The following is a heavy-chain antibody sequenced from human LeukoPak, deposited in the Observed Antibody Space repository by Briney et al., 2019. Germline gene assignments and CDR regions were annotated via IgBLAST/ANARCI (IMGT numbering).Heavy chain of an antibody. CDR1: GGSISSGGYY. V-gene: IGHV4-61*08. D-gene: IGHD3-10*01. CDR3: ARYIGSGSYYNAIDY. Sequence: SETLSLTCTVSGGSISSGGYYWSWIRQPPEKRLEWIGYIYYSGSTNYNPSLKSRVTISVDTSKNQFSLKLSSVTAADTAVYYCARYIGSGSYYNAIDYWGQGTLVTVSS. CDR2: IYYSGST. J-gene: IGHJ4*02.